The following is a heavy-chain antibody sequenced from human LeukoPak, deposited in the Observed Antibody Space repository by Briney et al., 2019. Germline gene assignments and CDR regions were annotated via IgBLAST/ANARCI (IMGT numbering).Heavy chain of an antibody. D-gene: IGHD2-2*01. Sequence: SVKVSCKASGGTFSSYAISWVRQAPGQGLEWMGRIIPILGIANYAQKFQGRVTITADKSTSTAYMELSSLRSEDTAVYYCAVWEPLYVPATAMRAPLDYWGQGTLVTVSS. CDR2: IIPILGIA. CDR1: GGTFSSYA. V-gene: IGHV1-69*04. CDR3: AVWEPLYVPATAMRAPLDY. J-gene: IGHJ4*02.